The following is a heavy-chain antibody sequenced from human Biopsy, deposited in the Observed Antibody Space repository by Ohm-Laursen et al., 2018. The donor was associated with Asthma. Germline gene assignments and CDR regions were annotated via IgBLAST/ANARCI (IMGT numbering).Heavy chain of an antibody. D-gene: IGHD1-14*01. V-gene: IGHV3-30*19. CDR3: ARDQRYKVQGPFFYGMDV. CDR2: ISFDGKNK. J-gene: IGHJ6*02. Sequence: CLRLSCAASGFTFSHYGMHWVRQAPGKGLEWIAVISFDGKNKYYGDSVQGRLTVSRDNSNNTLFLQMNRLRGEDSALYFCARDQRYKVQGPFFYGMDVWGQGTTVTVSS. CDR1: GFTFSHYG.